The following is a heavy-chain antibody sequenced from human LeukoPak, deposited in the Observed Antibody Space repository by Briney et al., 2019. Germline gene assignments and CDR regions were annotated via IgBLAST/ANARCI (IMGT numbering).Heavy chain of an antibody. CDR1: GYTFTSYG. V-gene: IGHV1-18*01. D-gene: IGHD1-26*01. CDR3: ARGKEKRELLVAFDI. J-gene: IGHJ3*02. Sequence: ASVKVSCKASGYTFTSYGISWVRQAPGQGLEWMGWISAYNGNTNYAQKLQGRVTMTTDTSTSTAYMELRSLRSDDTAVYYCARGKEKRELLVAFDIWGQGTMVTVSS. CDR2: ISAYNGNT.